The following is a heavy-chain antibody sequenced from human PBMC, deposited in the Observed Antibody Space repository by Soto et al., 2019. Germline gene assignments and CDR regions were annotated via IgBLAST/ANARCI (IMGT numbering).Heavy chain of an antibody. J-gene: IGHJ4*02. CDR2: ISWNSATL. CDR3: AKDVGSYYYDTSAYLYDY. V-gene: IGHV3-9*01. Sequence: SLRLSCAGAGFIFEDFAMNWVRQVPGKGLEWVSVISWNSATLAYADSVKGRFIVSRDNAKNILYLQMNSLRAEDAALYYCAKDVGSYYYDTSAYLYDYWGQGTLVTVSS. CDR1: GFIFEDFA. D-gene: IGHD3-22*01.